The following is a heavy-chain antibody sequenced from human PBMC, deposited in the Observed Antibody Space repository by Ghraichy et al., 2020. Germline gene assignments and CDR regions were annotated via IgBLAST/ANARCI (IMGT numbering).Heavy chain of an antibody. CDR3: AKEGGTYFDSYYYGLNV. D-gene: IGHD1-26*01. J-gene: IGHJ6*02. CDR2: ISYDGRST. V-gene: IGHV3-30*09. CDR1: EFTFNAFA. Sequence: LTCAASEFTFNAFAMHWVRQAPGKGLEWVAFISYDGRSTNYADSVKGRFAISRYNSRYTLHLQMNSLRAEDTAVYYCAKEGGTYFDSYYYGLNVWGQGTTVIVSS.